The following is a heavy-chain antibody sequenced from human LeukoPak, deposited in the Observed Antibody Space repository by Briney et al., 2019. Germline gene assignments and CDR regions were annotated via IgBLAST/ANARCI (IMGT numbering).Heavy chain of an antibody. CDR3: AREWRLPRAFDI. Sequence: ASVKVSCKASGYTFTGYGISWVRQAPGQGLEWMGWISAYNGNTNYAQKLQGRVTMTTDTSTSTAYMELRSLRSDDTAVYYCAREWRLPRAFDIWGQGTMVTVSS. CDR1: GYTFTGYG. V-gene: IGHV1-18*01. D-gene: IGHD5-24*01. J-gene: IGHJ3*02. CDR2: ISAYNGNT.